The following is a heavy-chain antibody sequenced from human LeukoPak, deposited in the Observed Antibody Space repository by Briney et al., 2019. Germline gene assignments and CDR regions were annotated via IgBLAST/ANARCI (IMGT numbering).Heavy chain of an antibody. V-gene: IGHV3-23*01. CDR3: AKLESALIVVGA. CDR2: MSGAGDIA. J-gene: IGHJ5*02. Sequence: PGGSLRLSCAASGFTFSRSSLTWVRQAPGQGLEWVSSMSGAGDIAHYAESVRGRFTISRDNSRNTLYLQMNSLRADDTAVYYCAKLESALIVVGAWGQGIRVAVSS. D-gene: IGHD3-22*01. CDR1: GFTFSRSS.